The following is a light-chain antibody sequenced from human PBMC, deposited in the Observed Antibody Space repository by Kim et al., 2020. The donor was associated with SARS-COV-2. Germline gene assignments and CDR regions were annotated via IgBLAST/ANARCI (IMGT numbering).Light chain of an antibody. CDR1: SLRSYY. J-gene: IGLJ2*01. V-gene: IGLV3-19*01. CDR3: NSRDSSGSHLL. Sequence: ALGQTVRVTCKGDSLRSYYASWYQQKPGQAPVLVIYGKNNRPSGIPDRFSGSSSGDTASLTITGTQAEDEADYYCNSRDSSGSHLLFGGGTKVTVL. CDR2: GKN.